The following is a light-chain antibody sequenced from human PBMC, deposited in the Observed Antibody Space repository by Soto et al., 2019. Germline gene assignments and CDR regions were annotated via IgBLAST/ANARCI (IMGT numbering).Light chain of an antibody. Sequence: QLVLTQPPSLSGTPGQTVTISCIGSRSNSGSAIVHWYQQLPGTAPKHLIYMNSQRPSGVPDRFSGSKSGTSASLVITGLRPEDEADYYCVAWDDNLGSRVFGGGTKVTVL. CDR2: MNS. CDR3: VAWDDNLGSRV. V-gene: IGLV1-47*01. J-gene: IGLJ3*02. CDR1: RSNSGSAI.